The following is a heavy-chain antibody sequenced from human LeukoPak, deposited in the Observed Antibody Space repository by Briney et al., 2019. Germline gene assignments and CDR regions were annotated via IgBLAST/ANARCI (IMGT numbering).Heavy chain of an antibody. Sequence: GGSLRLSCAASGFTVSSNYMSWVRQAPGKGLEWVSVIYSGGSTYYADSVKGRFTISRDNSKNTLYLQMNSLRAEDTAVYYCARDRERGYDSSGYYWRYYFDYWGQGTLVTVSS. V-gene: IGHV3-66*02. CDR2: IYSGGST. D-gene: IGHD3-22*01. CDR1: GFTVSSNY. J-gene: IGHJ4*02. CDR3: ARDRERGYDSSGYYWRYYFDY.